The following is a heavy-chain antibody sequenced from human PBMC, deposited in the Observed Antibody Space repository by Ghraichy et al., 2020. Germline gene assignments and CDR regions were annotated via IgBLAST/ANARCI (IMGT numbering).Heavy chain of an antibody. D-gene: IGHD6-13*01. CDR3: AKVPTPQQLDDAFDI. CDR1: GFTFSSYA. Sequence: GESLNISCAASGFTFSSYAMSWVRQAPGKGLEWVSAISGSGGSTYYADSVKGRFTISRDNSKNTLYLQMNSLRAEDTAVYYCAKVPTPQQLDDAFDIWGQGTMVTVSS. CDR2: ISGSGGST. J-gene: IGHJ3*02. V-gene: IGHV3-23*01.